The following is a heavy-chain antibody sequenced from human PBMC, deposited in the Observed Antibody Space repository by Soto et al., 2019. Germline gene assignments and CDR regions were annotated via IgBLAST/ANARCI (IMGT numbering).Heavy chain of an antibody. CDR1: GGSFSGYY. V-gene: IGHV4-34*01. CDR2: INHSGST. J-gene: IGHJ6*02. Sequence: TSETLSLTCAVYGGSFSGYYWSWIRQPPGKGLEWIGEINHSGSTNYNPSLKSRVTISVDTSKNQFSLKLSSVTAAETAVYYCARGRKCSGGRCSEYYYGMDVWGQGTTVTVSS. CDR3: ARGRKCSGGRCSEYYYGMDV. D-gene: IGHD2-15*01.